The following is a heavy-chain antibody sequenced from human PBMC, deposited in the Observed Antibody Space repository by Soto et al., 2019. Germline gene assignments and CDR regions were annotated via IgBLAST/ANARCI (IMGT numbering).Heavy chain of an antibody. J-gene: IGHJ4*02. CDR1: GCTFGDYA. D-gene: IGHD6-6*01. CDR2: IRSKGYGGTT. CDR3: GRGKPKYRATFDY. Sequence: EVQLVESGGGLVQPGRSLRLSCTSSGCTFGDYAVNWFRQAPGKGLEWIGFIRSKGYGGTTEYAASVKGRFTISRDDAKSTAYLQVNSLKTEDTGLYLCGRGKPKYRATFDYWGLGTLVTVSS. V-gene: IGHV3-49*03.